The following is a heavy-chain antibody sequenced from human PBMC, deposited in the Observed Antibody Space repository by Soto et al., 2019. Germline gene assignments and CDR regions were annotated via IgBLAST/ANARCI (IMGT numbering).Heavy chain of an antibody. D-gene: IGHD2-8*01. Sequence: PGESLKISCKGSGYSFTSYWISWVRQMPGKGLEWMGRIDPSDSYTNYSPSFQGHVTISADKSISTAYLQWSSLKASDTAMYYCARKRMVCDDYYYYYGMDVWGQGTTVTVSS. CDR3: ARKRMVCDDYYYYYGMDV. CDR2: IDPSDSYT. V-gene: IGHV5-10-1*01. J-gene: IGHJ6*02. CDR1: GYSFTSYW.